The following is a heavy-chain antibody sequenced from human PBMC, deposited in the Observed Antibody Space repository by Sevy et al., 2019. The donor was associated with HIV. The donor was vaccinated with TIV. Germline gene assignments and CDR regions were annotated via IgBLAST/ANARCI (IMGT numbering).Heavy chain of an antibody. CDR2: IIPIFGTA. D-gene: IGHD3-22*01. V-gene: IGHV1-69*13. J-gene: IGHJ3*02. CDR1: GGTFSRYA. CDR3: ARRKEYYDSSGYYYESTFDI. Sequence: ASVKVSCKASGGTFSRYAISWVRQAPGQGLEWMGGIIPIFGTANYAQKFQGRVTITADESTSTAYMELSSLRSEDTAVYYCARRKEYYDSSGYYYESTFDIWGQGTMVTVSS.